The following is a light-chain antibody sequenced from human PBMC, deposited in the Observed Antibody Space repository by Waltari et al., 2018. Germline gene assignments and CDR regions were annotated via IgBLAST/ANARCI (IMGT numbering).Light chain of an antibody. V-gene: IGKV1-9*01. CDR3: QQLNTYPPSFT. J-gene: IGKJ3*01. Sequence: IQLTQSPSSLSASVGDRVTITCRSTQGIRHYLAWYQQKPGKAPKLLIYAASTLQSGVPSRFSGSASGTDFTLTINSLQPEDFATYYCQQLNTYPPSFTFGPGTKVEIK. CDR2: AAS. CDR1: QGIRHY.